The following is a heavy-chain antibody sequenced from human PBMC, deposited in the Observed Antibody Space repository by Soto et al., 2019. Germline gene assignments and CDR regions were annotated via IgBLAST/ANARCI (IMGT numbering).Heavy chain of an antibody. V-gene: IGHV4-34*01. CDR1: GGSFSGYY. CDR2: INHSGST. CDR3: ARGPTGYYKSHHDY. J-gene: IGHJ4*02. D-gene: IGHD3-9*01. Sequence: SETLSLTCAVYGGSFSGYYWSWIRQPPGKGLEWIGEINHSGSTNYNPSLKSRVTISVDTSKNQFSLKLSSVTAADTAVYYCARGPTGYYKSHHDYWGQGTLVTVSS.